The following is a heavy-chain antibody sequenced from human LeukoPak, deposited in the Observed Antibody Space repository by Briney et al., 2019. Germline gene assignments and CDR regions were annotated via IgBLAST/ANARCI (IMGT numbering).Heavy chain of an antibody. CDR1: GYSISSGYY. V-gene: IGHV4-38-2*02. CDR2: IYHSGST. Sequence: PSETLSLTCTVPGYSISSGYYWGWIRQPPGKGLEWIGSIYHSGSTYYNPSLKSRVTISVDTSKNQFSLKLSSVTAADTAVYYCARNGTVAGTTLDYWGQGTLVTVSS. CDR3: ARNGTVAGTTLDY. J-gene: IGHJ4*02. D-gene: IGHD6-19*01.